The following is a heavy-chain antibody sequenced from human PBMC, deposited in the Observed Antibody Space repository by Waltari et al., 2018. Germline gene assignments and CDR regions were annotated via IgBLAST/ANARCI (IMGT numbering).Heavy chain of an antibody. CDR1: GGSISSHY. CDR2: IYYSGST. Sequence: QVQLQESGPGLVKPSETLSLTCTVSGGSISSHYWSWIRQPPGKGLEWIGYIYYSGSTNYNPSLKSRVTISVDTSKNQFSLKLSSVTAADTVVYYCARGSRGTLFDIWGQGTMVTVSS. CDR3: ARGSRGTLFDI. D-gene: IGHD3-16*01. J-gene: IGHJ3*02. V-gene: IGHV4-59*11.